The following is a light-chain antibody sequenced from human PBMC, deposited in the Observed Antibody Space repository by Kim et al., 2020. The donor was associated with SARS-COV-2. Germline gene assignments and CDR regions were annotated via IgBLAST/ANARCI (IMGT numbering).Light chain of an antibody. CDR3: QQRSNWPPALT. V-gene: IGKV3-11*01. CDR1: QSINTY. Sequence: PVATATLSCRASQSINTYLAWYQQQPGQAPRLLIYDASNRATGIPDRFSGSGSGTDFTLTISSLESEDFAIYYCQQRSNWPPALTFGGGTKVDIK. J-gene: IGKJ4*01. CDR2: DAS.